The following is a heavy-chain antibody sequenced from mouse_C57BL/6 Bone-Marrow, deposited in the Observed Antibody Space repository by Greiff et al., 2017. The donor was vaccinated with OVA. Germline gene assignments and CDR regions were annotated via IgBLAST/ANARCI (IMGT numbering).Heavy chain of an antibody. V-gene: IGHV1-63*01. CDR1: GYTFTNYW. CDR2: IYPGGGYT. D-gene: IGHD2-5*01. CDR3: ARHNYSNYGAMDY. Sequence: QVQLQQSGAELVRPGTSVKMSCKASGYTFTNYWIGWAKQRPGHGLEWIGDIYPGGGYTNYNEKFKGKATLTADKSSSTAYMQFSSLTSGDSAIYYCARHNYSNYGAMDYWGQGTSVTVSS. J-gene: IGHJ4*01.